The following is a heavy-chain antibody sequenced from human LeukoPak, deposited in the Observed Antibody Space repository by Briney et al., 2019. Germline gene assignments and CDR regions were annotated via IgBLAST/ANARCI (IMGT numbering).Heavy chain of an antibody. CDR2: IYPGDSDT. D-gene: IGHD1-26*01. Sequence: GESLKISCKGSGYSFTSYWIGWVRQMPGKGLEWVGIIYPGDSDTRYSPSFQGQVTISADKSIRTAYLQWSSLKASDTAVYYCARATWELLDPYYFDYWGQGTLVTVSS. J-gene: IGHJ4*02. V-gene: IGHV5-51*01. CDR3: ARATWELLDPYYFDY. CDR1: GYSFTSYW.